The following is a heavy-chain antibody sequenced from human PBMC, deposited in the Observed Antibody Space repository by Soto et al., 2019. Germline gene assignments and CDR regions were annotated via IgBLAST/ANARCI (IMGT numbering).Heavy chain of an antibody. J-gene: IGHJ4*02. CDR2: IYYSGIT. CDR3: ARHEGGSITTRKFDY. Sequence: QLQLQESGPGLVKPSETLSLTCTVSGGSISSTSSYWGWIRQPPGKGLEWIGSIYYSGITYYNPSLKSRVTISLDTSKNQFSLNLSSVTAADTAVYYCARHEGGSITTRKFDYWGQGTLVTVSS. CDR1: GGSISSTSSY. D-gene: IGHD3-3*01. V-gene: IGHV4-39*01.